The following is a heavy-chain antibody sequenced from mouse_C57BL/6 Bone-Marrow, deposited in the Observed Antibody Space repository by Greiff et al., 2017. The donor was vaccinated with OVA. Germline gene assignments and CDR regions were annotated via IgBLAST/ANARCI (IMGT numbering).Heavy chain of an antibody. V-gene: IGHV1-15*01. CDR2: IDPATGGT. J-gene: IGHJ4*01. CDR3: TRGYSNYYAMDY. Sequence: QVQLKQSGAELVRPGASVTLSCKASGYTFTDYEMHWVKQTPVHGLEWIGAIDPATGGTAYNQKFTGKAILTADKSSSTAYMELRSLTSEDSAVYYCTRGYSNYYAMDYWGQGTSVTVSS. CDR1: GYTFTDYE. D-gene: IGHD2-5*01.